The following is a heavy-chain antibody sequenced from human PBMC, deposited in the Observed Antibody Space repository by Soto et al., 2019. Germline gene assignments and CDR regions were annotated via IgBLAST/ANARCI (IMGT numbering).Heavy chain of an antibody. J-gene: IGHJ2*01. Sequence: QVQLVQSGAEVKKPGASVKVSCKASGYTFTSYGICWVRQAPGQGLEWMGWISGYNGNTNYAQNLQGRVTMTTDTSKSTVYTELRSLRSDDPAVYYCARRCRSPRCLDLWGRGTLVIVSS. CDR1: GYTFTSYG. CDR3: ARRCRSPRCLDL. D-gene: IGHD2-2*01. V-gene: IGHV1-18*01. CDR2: ISGYNGNT.